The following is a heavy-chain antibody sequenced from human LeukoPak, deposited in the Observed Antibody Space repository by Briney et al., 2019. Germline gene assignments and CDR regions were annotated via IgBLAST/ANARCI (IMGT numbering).Heavy chain of an antibody. CDR3: ARGTCSSTSCFLFDY. V-gene: IGHV3-21*01. CDR2: ISSSSSYI. Sequence: GGSLRLSCAASGFTFSSYSMNWVRQAPGKGLEWVSSISSSSSYIYYADSVKGRFPISRDNAKNSLYLQMNSLRAEDTAVYYCARGTCSSTSCFLFDYWGQGTLVTVSS. CDR1: GFTFSSYS. D-gene: IGHD2-2*01. J-gene: IGHJ4*02.